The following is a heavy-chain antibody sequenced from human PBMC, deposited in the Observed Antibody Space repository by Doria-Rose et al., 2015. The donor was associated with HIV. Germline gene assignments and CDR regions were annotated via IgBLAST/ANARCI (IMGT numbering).Heavy chain of an antibody. Sequence: QVQLQEPGPGLVKPSETLSLTCTVSSGSVSTYYWSWIRQPPGKGLEWIGYILSTSGSTNYTPPLTSRVTIPGDTSKTQSPLKRTSVTAADTAVYYCARHTHYSDHSALHPWGQGTLVTVSS. D-gene: IGHD4-4*01. CDR3: ARHTHYSDHSALHP. J-gene: IGHJ5*02. V-gene: IGHV4-4*09. CDR1: SGSVSTYY. CDR2: ILSTSGST.